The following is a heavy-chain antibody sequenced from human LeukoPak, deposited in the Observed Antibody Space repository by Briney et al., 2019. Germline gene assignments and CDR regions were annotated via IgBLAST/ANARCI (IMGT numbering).Heavy chain of an antibody. Sequence: SQTLSLTCTVSGGSISSSGYYWSWIRQHPGKGLEWIGYIYYSGSTYYNPSLKSRVTISVDTSKNQFSLKLSSVTAADTAVYYCARELRWKTYFDYWGQGTLVTVSS. J-gene: IGHJ4*02. CDR3: ARELRWKTYFDY. D-gene: IGHD4-23*01. CDR1: GGSISSSGYY. CDR2: IYYSGST. V-gene: IGHV4-31*03.